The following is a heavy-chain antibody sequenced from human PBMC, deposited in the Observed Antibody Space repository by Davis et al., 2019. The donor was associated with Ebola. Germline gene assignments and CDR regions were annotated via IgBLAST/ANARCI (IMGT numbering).Heavy chain of an antibody. V-gene: IGHV3-21*01. CDR1: GGKGTTYS. J-gene: IGHJ4*02. CDR2: ISSDSDYI. D-gene: IGHD6-19*01. Sequence: GESLKISWEEEGGKGTTYSMSWVRQAPGKALEWVSSISSDSDYIYYADSAKGRFTISRDNAKNSLYLQMNSLRSDDTAVYYCARDSSGWYYFDYWGQGTLVTVSS. CDR3: ARDSSGWYYFDY.